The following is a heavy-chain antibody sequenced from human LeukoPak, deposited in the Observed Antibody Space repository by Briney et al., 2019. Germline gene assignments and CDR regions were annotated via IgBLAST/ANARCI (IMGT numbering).Heavy chain of an antibody. CDR2: MNPNSGGT. V-gene: IGHV1-2*02. CDR3: ARLGATTSYYYMDV. D-gene: IGHD1-26*01. J-gene: IGHJ6*03. CDR1: GYTFTVYY. Sequence: ASVTLSCKASGYTFTVYYMHWVRQAPGPGLEWMGWMNPNSGGTNYAKKLQGRVTMTRDTSISTAYMELSRLRSDDTAVYYCARLGATTSYYYMDVWGKGTTVTVSS.